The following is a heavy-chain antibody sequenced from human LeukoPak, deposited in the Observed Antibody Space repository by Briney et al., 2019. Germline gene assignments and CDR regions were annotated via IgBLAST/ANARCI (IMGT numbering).Heavy chain of an antibody. CDR2: IYPGDSDT. CDR3: ARHRYCSGGSCDFDI. D-gene: IGHD2-15*01. J-gene: IGHJ3*02. Sequence: GESLQISCKGSGSRFSSSWIAWVRPMPGKGLEWMGIIYPGDSDTRYSPSFQGQVTISADKSTSTAYLRWSSLKASETAMYYCARHRYCSGGSCDFDIWGQGTMVTVSS. V-gene: IGHV5-51*01. CDR1: GSRFSSSW.